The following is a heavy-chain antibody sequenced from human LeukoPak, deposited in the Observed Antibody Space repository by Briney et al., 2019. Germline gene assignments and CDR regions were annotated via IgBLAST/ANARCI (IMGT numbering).Heavy chain of an antibody. CDR1: GFTLSSYA. J-gene: IGHJ4*02. CDR3: AKKYYDSSGYYYGY. V-gene: IGHV3-23*01. CDR2: ISGSGGST. Sequence: GGSLRLSCAPAGFTLSSYAMSWVRQAPGKGLEWVSAISGSGGSTYYADSVKGRFTISRDTSKNPMYLQTNSHRAEETAVTYWAKKYYDSSGYYYGYWGQGTLVSVSS. D-gene: IGHD3-22*01.